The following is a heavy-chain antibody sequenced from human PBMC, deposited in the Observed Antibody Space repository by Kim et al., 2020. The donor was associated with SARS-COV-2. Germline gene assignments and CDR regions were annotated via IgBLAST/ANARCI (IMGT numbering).Heavy chain of an antibody. V-gene: IGHV4-34*01. CDR3: ARGDHGGSAYYYMDV. CDR1: GGSFSNYF. Sequence: SETLSLSCAVYGGSFSNYFWSWIRQSPGKGLEWIGEVHHSGSTTCTPSLKNRVTISVDMSKNQFSLKLRSVTAADTAVYYCARGDHGGSAYYYMDVWSKGTTVIVSS. D-gene: IGHD4-17*01. CDR2: VHHSGST. J-gene: IGHJ6*03.